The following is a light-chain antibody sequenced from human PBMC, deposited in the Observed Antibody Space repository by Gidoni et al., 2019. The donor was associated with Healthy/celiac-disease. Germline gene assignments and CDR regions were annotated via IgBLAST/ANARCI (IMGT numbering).Light chain of an antibody. CDR1: QYIYNY. Sequence: DIQMTQSPSSLSASVGDRVTITCRASQYIYNYLNWYQQKPGRAPKLLIYAASSLQSGAPSRFIGSGSGTDFTLTINSLQHDDFATYYCQQSYSAPQTFGQGTTLDIK. V-gene: IGKV1-39*01. CDR3: QQSYSAPQT. J-gene: IGKJ2*01. CDR2: AAS.